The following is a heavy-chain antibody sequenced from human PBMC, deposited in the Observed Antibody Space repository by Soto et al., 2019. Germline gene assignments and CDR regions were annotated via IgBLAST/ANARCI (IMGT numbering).Heavy chain of an antibody. V-gene: IGHV1-18*01. CDR3: ARDVSKFVPYYYGMDV. J-gene: IGHJ6*02. CDR1: GYTFTSYG. CDR2: ISAYNGNT. D-gene: IGHD3-10*02. Sequence: QVQLVQSGAEVKKPGASVKVSCKASGYTFTSYGISWVRQAPGQGLEWMGWISAYNGNTNYAQKLQGRVTMTTDTXTNXAYMELRSLRSDDTAVYYCARDVSKFVPYYYGMDVWGPGTKVTVSS.